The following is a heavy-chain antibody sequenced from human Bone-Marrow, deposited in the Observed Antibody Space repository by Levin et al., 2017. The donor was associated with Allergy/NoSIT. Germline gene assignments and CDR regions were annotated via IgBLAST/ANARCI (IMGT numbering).Heavy chain of an antibody. Sequence: NAGGSLRLSCSVSGGDIGEYFWAWIRQPPGKGLEWIGHIYRAGVTTYNRSLESRVTISVDTSKTHEITLKLASVTAADTGIYFCARQRDEWSLFFDPWGPGILVIVSS. CDR2: IYRAGVT. V-gene: IGHV4-59*01. CDR1: GGDIGEYF. D-gene: IGHD3-3*01. J-gene: IGHJ5*02. CDR3: ARQRDEWSLFFDP.